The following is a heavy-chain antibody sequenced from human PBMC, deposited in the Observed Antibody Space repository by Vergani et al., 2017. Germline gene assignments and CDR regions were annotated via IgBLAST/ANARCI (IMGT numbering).Heavy chain of an antibody. CDR2: IGKDGINT. CDR3: AKDSGYCGGDCYYDAFDM. CDR1: GFTFSNFG. Sequence: QVQLVESAGGVVQPGGSLRLSCAASGFTFSNFGMHWIRQAPGKGLEWLAYIGKDGINTRYRDAVTGRFTVSRDNSKDILYLQMDSLRAEDTAVYYCAKDSGYCGGDCYYDAFDMWGQGTMVTVSS. J-gene: IGHJ3*02. D-gene: IGHD2-21*02. V-gene: IGHV3-30*02.